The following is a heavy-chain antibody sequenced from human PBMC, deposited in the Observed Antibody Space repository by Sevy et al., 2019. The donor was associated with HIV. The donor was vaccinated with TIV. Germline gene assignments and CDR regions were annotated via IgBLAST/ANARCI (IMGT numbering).Heavy chain of an antibody. CDR1: DGSFSGYY. J-gene: IGHJ5*02. CDR3: ARSPHVVVVPGAPSWFDP. V-gene: IGHV4-34*01. CDR2: INESGIT. Sequence: SETLSLTCAVHDGSFSGYYWNWIRQLPGKGLEWIGEINESGITYYNPSLNSRVTISVDTSKKQFSLKLNSVTAVDSAVYFCARSPHVVVVPGAPSWFDPWGQGTLVTVSS. D-gene: IGHD2-2*01.